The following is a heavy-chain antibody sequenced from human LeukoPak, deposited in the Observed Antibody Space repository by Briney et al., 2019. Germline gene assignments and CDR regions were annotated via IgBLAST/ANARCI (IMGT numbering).Heavy chain of an antibody. J-gene: IGHJ4*02. Sequence: ASVKVSCKASGTGFPMHWVRQAPGQRLEWMGWINVANGDTGYSREFLGRVTITRDTSASTVYMELSSLSSEDTAVYYCARKGYFASRSYHFDYWGQGTLVTVSS. D-gene: IGHD3-10*01. V-gene: IGHV1-3*01. CDR1: GTGFP. CDR2: INVANGDT. CDR3: ARKGYFASRSYHFDY.